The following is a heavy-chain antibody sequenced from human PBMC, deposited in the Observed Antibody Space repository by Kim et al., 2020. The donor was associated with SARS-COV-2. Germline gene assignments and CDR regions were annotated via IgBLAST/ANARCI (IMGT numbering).Heavy chain of an antibody. J-gene: IGHJ6*02. Sequence: GGSLRLSCAASGFTFSSYGMHWVRQAPGKGLEWVAVISYDGSNKYYADSVKGRFTISRDNSKNTLYLQMNSLRAEDTAVYYCAKLDYGDYDYYYGMDVWGQGTTVTVSS. CDR3: AKLDYGDYDYYYGMDV. V-gene: IGHV3-30*18. CDR1: GFTFSSYG. D-gene: IGHD4-17*01. CDR2: ISYDGSNK.